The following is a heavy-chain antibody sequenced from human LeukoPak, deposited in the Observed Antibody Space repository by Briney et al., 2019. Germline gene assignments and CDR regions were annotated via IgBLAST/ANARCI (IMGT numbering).Heavy chain of an antibody. CDR1: GFTLSNYS. CDR2: ISGSGFTI. V-gene: IGHV3-48*01. J-gene: IGHJ6*03. CDR3: ARLLYYGSGSYGYYYYYYMDV. Sequence: GGSLRLSCAASGFTLSNYSMNWVRQAPGKGLEWISYISGSGFTIHYADSVKGRFTISRDNAKNSLYLQMNSLRAEDTAVYYCARLLYYGSGSYGYYYYYYMDVWGKGTTVTISS. D-gene: IGHD3-10*01.